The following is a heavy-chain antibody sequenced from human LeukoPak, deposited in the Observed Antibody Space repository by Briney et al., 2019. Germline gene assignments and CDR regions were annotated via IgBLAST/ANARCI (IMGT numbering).Heavy chain of an antibody. V-gene: IGHV3-7*01. CDR2: IKQDGSEK. Sequence: GGSLRLTCAASGLTFRNYWMSWVRQAPGKGLEWVANIKQDGSEKYYMDSVKGRFTISRDNAKNSLYLQMNSLRAEDTAVYYCATPPFSVGLDSWGQGTPVTVSS. CDR3: ATPPFSVGLDS. J-gene: IGHJ4*02. CDR1: GLTFRNYW. D-gene: IGHD2/OR15-2a*01.